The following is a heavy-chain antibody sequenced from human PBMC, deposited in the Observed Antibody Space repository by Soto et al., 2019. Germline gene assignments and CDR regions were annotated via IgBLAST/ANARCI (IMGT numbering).Heavy chain of an antibody. CDR1: GYTFTSYG. CDR2: ISAYNGNT. CDR3: GSDPQLFHY. V-gene: IGHV1-18*04. D-gene: IGHD1-1*01. J-gene: IGHJ4*01. Sequence: QVQLVQSGAEVKKPGASVKVSCKASGYTFTSYGIGWVRQAPGQGLEGMGLISAYNGNTQDAQKVHGRVTMTTDTSTSTAYMELRSVTSDDTDVYYYGSDPQLFHYWGHGTLVTVYS.